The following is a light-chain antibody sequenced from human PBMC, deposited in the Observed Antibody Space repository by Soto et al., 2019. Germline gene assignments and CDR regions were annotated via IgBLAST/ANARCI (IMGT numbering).Light chain of an antibody. CDR2: AAS. CDR1: QGIRSA. J-gene: IGKJ1*01. Sequence: AIQLTQSPSSLSASVGGRVTITCRASQGIRSALGWYQQKPGKVPKLLIYAASTLQSGVPSRFSGSGSGTDCTLTISSLQPEDVATYYCLLDFSYLWAFGQGTKVDI. V-gene: IGKV1-6*01. CDR3: LLDFSYLWA.